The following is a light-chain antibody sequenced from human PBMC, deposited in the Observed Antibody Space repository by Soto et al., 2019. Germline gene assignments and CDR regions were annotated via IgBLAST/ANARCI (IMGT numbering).Light chain of an antibody. CDR3: QQWGDARK. Sequence: EIVMTQSPATLPVSHGERATLSCRASQSVSSNLAWYQQKPGQAPRLLIYGASTRATGIPDRFSGSGSGTDFTLTSSRLEPEDVAVYYCQQWGDARKCGHGTKG. J-gene: IGKJ1*01. CDR2: GAS. V-gene: IGKV3D-15*01. CDR1: QSVSSN.